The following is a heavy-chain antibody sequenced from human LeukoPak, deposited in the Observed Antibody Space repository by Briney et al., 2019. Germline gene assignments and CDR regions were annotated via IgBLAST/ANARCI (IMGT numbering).Heavy chain of an antibody. CDR1: GGTFSSYT. V-gene: IGHV1-69*04. CDR2: IIPILGIA. CDR3: ARESSIPYYDFWSGYPVDY. J-gene: IGHJ4*02. D-gene: IGHD3-3*01. Sequence: ASVKVSCKASGGTFSSYTISWVRQAPGQGLEWMGRIIPILGIANYAQKFQGRVTITADKSTSTAYMELSSLRSENTAVYYCARESSIPYYDFWSGYPVDYWGQGTLVTVSS.